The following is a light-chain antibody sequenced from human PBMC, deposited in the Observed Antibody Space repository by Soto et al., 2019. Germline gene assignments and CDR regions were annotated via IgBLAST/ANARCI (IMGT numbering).Light chain of an antibody. CDR3: QQYEKWPPSIT. V-gene: IGKV3-15*01. Sequence: EILMTQSPATLSVSPVERATLSCRASQSVDSNLAWYQQKPGQAPRLLIYGASTRATGISARFSGSGSGTEFTLTISSLQSEDFAVYYCQQYEKWPPSITFGQGTRLEIK. J-gene: IGKJ5*01. CDR2: GAS. CDR1: QSVDSN.